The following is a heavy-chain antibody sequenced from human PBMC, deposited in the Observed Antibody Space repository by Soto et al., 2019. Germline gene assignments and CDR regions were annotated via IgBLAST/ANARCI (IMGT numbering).Heavy chain of an antibody. CDR1: GFTFSGSA. J-gene: IGHJ6*03. V-gene: IGHV3-73*01. CDR2: IRSKANSYAT. D-gene: IGHD5-18*01. Sequence: GGSLRLSCAASGFTFSGSAMHWVRQASGKGLEWVGRIRSKANSYATAYAASVKGRFTISRDDSKNTGYLQMNSLKTGDTAVYYCTRHQRHQKRYSYGYQQEDYYYYYYMDVWGKGTTVTVSS. CDR3: TRHQRHQKRYSYGYQQEDYYYYYYMDV.